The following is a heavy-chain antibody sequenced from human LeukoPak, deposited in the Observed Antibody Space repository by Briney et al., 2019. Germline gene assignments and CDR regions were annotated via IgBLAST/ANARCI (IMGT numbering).Heavy chain of an antibody. Sequence: SETLSLTCTVSGGSISSYYWSWIRQPPGKGLEWIGYIYYSGSTNYNPSLKSRVTISVDTSKNQFSLKLSSVTAADTAVYYCARGGAHIAAAGNFDYWGQGTLVTVSS. CDR1: GGSISSYY. J-gene: IGHJ4*02. CDR3: ARGGAHIAAAGNFDY. CDR2: IYYSGST. D-gene: IGHD6-13*01. V-gene: IGHV4-59*01.